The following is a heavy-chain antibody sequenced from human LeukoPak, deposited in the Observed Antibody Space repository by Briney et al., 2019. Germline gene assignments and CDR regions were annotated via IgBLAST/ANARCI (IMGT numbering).Heavy chain of an antibody. Sequence: PGGSLRLSCTASGFTFGDYAMSWVRQAPGKGLEWVGFIRSKACGGTREYAASVKGRFTISRDDSKGIANLQMNRLKTEDTAVYYCTRDNLEYGMDVWGQGTTVTVSS. CDR2: IRSKACGGTR. J-gene: IGHJ6*02. D-gene: IGHD1-14*01. CDR1: GFTFGDYA. CDR3: TRDNLEYGMDV. V-gene: IGHV3-49*04.